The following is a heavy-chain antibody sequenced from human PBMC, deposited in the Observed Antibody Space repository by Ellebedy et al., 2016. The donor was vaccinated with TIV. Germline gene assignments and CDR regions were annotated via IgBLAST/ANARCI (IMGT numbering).Heavy chain of an antibody. D-gene: IGHD1-26*01. J-gene: IGHJ6*02. Sequence: GESLKISXAASGFTFSDYYMNWVRQAPGKGLEWVSSISSSSSYIYYADSVKGRFTISRDNAKNSLYLQMNSLRAEDTAVYYCARDQGGSPGYYYYGMDVWGQGTTVTVSS. V-gene: IGHV3-21*01. CDR2: ISSSSSYI. CDR3: ARDQGGSPGYYYYGMDV. CDR1: GFTFSDYY.